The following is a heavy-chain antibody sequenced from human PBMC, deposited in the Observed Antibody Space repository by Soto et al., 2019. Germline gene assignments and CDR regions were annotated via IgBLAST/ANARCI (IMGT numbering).Heavy chain of an antibody. Sequence: SQTLSLTCAISGASVSGNTAAWNWIRQSPSRGLEWLGRTFYRSKWYNDYAVSVKSRITINTDTSKNQFSLQLNSVTPEDTAVYYCARVSVPASIEDYYYYGMDVWGQGTTVTVCS. D-gene: IGHD2-2*02. J-gene: IGHJ6*02. V-gene: IGHV6-1*01. CDR1: GASVSGNTAA. CDR3: ARVSVPASIEDYYYYGMDV. CDR2: TFYRSKWYN.